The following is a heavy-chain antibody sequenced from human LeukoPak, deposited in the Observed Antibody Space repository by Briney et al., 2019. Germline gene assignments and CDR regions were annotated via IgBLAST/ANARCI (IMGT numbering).Heavy chain of an antibody. CDR1: GFNFINYW. Sequence: PGGSLRLSCAASGFNFINYWMTWVRQAPGKGLEWVANIKQDGSEKYYVDSVKGRFTISRDNAKNSLYLQMNSLRAEDTVVYYCARDGFSRISIFGVVSDAFDIWGQGTMVTVSS. V-gene: IGHV3-7*01. CDR3: ARDGFSRISIFGVVSDAFDI. J-gene: IGHJ3*02. CDR2: IKQDGSEK. D-gene: IGHD3-3*01.